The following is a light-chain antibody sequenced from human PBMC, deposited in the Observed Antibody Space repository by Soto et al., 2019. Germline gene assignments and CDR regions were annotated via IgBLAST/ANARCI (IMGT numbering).Light chain of an antibody. V-gene: IGKV3-20*01. CDR2: GAS. J-gene: IGKJ3*01. CDR3: HHYGDSPIYT. Sequence: EIVLTQSPGTLSLSTGATATLSCRARQSVSRNYLAWFQQKPGQAPRLLIHGASSRAAGTPDRFSGSGSGTDFTLTISRLEPEDFAVYYCHHYGDSPIYTFGPGTKVDFK. CDR1: QSVSRNY.